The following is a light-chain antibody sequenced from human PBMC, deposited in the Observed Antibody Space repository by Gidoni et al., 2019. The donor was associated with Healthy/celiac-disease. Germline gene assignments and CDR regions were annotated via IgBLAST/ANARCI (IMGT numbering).Light chain of an antibody. CDR3: QKYNSARPWT. J-gene: IGKJ1*01. CDR1: QGISNY. V-gene: IGKV1-27*01. Sequence: DIQMTQSPSSLSASVGDRVTITCRASQGISNYLAWYQQKPGKVPKLLIYAASTLKSGVPSRFSGSGSGTDFTLTISSLQPEDVATYYCQKYNSARPWTFGQGTKVEIK. CDR2: AAS.